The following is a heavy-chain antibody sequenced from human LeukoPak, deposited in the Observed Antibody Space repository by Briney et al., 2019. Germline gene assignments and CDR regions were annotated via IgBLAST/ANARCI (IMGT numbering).Heavy chain of an antibody. CDR2: IYGSGTA. J-gene: IGHJ4*02. D-gene: IGHD2-21*01. V-gene: IGHV4-4*09. CDR3: ARMIAFNAPFTF. CDR1: SGSISSYY. Sequence: PSETLSLTCTVSSGSISSYYWAWIRQPPGKGLEWIGYIYGSGTASYSPSLKSRVIMSVDTSKSQFSLKLRSVTAADTAVYFCARMIAFNAPFTFWGQGTLVTVSS.